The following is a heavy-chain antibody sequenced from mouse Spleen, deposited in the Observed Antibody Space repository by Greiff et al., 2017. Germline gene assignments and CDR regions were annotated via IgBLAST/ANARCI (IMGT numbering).Heavy chain of an antibody. CDR3: ARDATGWYFDV. D-gene: IGHD4-1*01. V-gene: IGHV7-1*01. Sequence: EVKLVESGGGLVQSGRSLRLSCATSGFTFSDFYMEWVRQAPGKGLEWIAASRNKANDYTTEYSASVKGRFIVSRDTSQSILYLQMNALRAEDTAIYYCARDATGWYFDVWGAGTTVTVSS. CDR1: GFTFSDFY. CDR2: SRNKANDYTT. J-gene: IGHJ1*01.